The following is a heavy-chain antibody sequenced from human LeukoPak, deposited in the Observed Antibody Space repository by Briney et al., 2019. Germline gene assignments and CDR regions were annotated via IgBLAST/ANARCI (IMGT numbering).Heavy chain of an antibody. Sequence: GGSLRLSCAASGFTFSSYEMNWVRQAPGKGLEWVSYISSSGSTIYYADSVKGRFTISRDNAKNSLYLQMNSLRAEDTAVYYCARDISGWYYFDYWGQRTLVTVSS. V-gene: IGHV3-48*03. CDR1: GFTFSSYE. CDR3: ARDISGWYYFDY. J-gene: IGHJ4*02. CDR2: ISSSGSTI. D-gene: IGHD6-19*01.